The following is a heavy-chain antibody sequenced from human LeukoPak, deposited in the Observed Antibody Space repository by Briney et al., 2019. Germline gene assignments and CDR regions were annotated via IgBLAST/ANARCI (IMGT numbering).Heavy chain of an antibody. D-gene: IGHD5-24*01. J-gene: IGHJ4*02. CDR3: ARGTYTEMSTIVGHFDC. CDR2: VKHSGNT. V-gene: IGHV4-34*01. CDR1: GGSFSGYN. Sequence: SETLSLTCAVFGGSFSGYNWNWSCMPPGEGQGWVGEVKHSGNTQYNPSLQSRVTLSLDTSKNHNSLMLNPVTPADTAVYYCARGTYTEMSTIVGHFDCWGQGTLVTVSS.